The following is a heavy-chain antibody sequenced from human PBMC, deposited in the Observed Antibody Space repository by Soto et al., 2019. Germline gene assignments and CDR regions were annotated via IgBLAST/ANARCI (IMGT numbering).Heavy chain of an antibody. D-gene: IGHD2-2*01. CDR2: ISAYNGNT. Sequence: QVQLVQSGAEVKKPGASVKVSCKASGYTFTSYGISWVRQAPGQGLEWMGWISAYNGNTNYAQKLQGRVTMTTDTSTNTAYLELRILRSDDTAVYYCARLKVVPAAMRNEEGYYYYYMDVWGKGTTVTVSS. CDR1: GYTFTSYG. J-gene: IGHJ6*03. CDR3: ARLKVVPAAMRNEEGYYYYYMDV. V-gene: IGHV1-18*01.